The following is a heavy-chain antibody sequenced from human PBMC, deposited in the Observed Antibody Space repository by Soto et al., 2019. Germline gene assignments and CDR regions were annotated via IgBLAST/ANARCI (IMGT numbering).Heavy chain of an antibody. D-gene: IGHD3-10*01. CDR1: GGSVSSGSFY. Sequence: SETLSLTCTVSGGSVSSGSFYWGWIRQPPGKGLEWIGNIYYNRDTYYNPSLKSQLTISVDTSKNQFSLKLRSVTAADTAVYYCARGLTMVRGVYYYYGMDVWGQGTTVTVSS. CDR3: ARGLTMVRGVYYYYGMDV. V-gene: IGHV4-39*01. CDR2: IYYNRDT. J-gene: IGHJ6*02.